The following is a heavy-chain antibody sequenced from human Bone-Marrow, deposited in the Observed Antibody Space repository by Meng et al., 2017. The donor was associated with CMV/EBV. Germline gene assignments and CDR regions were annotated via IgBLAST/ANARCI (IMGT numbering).Heavy chain of an antibody. V-gene: IGHV3-20*04. CDR3: ARAAPVWGSGYGYYYYYGMDV. Sequence: GESLKISCAASGFSFDDYGMSWVRQAPGKGLEWVSGLDWNGGGTGYADSVKGRFTISRDNAKNSLYLQMNSLRAEDTAVYYCARAAPVWGSGYGYYYYYGMDVWGQGTTVTVSS. CDR2: LDWNGGGT. D-gene: IGHD3-16*01. CDR1: GFSFDDYG. J-gene: IGHJ6*02.